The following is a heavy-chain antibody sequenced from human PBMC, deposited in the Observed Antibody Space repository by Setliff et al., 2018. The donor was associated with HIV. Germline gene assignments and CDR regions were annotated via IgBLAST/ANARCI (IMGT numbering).Heavy chain of an antibody. Sequence: ASVKVSCKASGYTFTSYDINWVRQATGQGLEWMGWMNPNSGNTGYAQKFQGRVTMTRNTSMSTAYMELSSLRSEDTAVYYCARGPNYYDSSGYYYRDAFDIWGQGTMVTVSS. D-gene: IGHD3-22*01. CDR2: MNPNSGNT. J-gene: IGHJ3*02. V-gene: IGHV1-8*02. CDR3: ARGPNYYDSSGYYYRDAFDI. CDR1: GYTFTSYD.